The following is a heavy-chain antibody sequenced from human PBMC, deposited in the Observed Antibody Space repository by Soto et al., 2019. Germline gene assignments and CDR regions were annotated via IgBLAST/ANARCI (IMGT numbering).Heavy chain of an antibody. J-gene: IGHJ6*02. D-gene: IGHD1-26*01. CDR3: AREAIVAGATTGMDV. CDR1: GYTLTTFF. V-gene: IGHV1-46*01. Sequence: QVQLVQSGAEVKKPGASVKVSFKASGYTLTTFFMHWVRQAPGQGLEWMGVSNPGYPAGRSTTYPQKFQGRVTMTTDTSTSTVYMELSRLRSDDTAVYYCAREAIVAGATTGMDVWGQGTTVTVSS. CDR2: SNPGYPAGRST.